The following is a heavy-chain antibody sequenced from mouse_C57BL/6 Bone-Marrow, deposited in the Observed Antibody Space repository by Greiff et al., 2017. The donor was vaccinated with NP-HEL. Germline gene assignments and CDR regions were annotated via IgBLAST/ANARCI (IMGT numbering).Heavy chain of an antibody. CDR1: GFTFSSYA. J-gene: IGHJ2*01. CDR3: ARDPRSSPYYFDY. D-gene: IGHD1-1*01. CDR2: ISDGGSYT. Sequence: EVMLVESGGGLVKPGGSLKLSCAASGFTFSSYALSWVRPTPEKRLEWVATISDGGSYTYYPDNVKGRFTISRDNAKNNLYLQMSHLKSEDTAMYYCARDPRSSPYYFDYWGQGTTLTVSS. V-gene: IGHV5-4*01.